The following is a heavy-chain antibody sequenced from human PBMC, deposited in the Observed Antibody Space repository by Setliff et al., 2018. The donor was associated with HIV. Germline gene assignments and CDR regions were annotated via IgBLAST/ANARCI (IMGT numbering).Heavy chain of an antibody. CDR3: ARGYSAAGTLYYYGMDV. Sequence: ASVKVSCKASGYTFTSYGISWVRQAPGQGLEWMGWISAYNGNTNYAQKLQGRVTMTTDTSTSTAYMELRSLRSEDTAVYYCARGYSAAGTLYYYGMDVWGQGTTVTVSS. CDR1: GYTFTSYG. D-gene: IGHD6-13*01. V-gene: IGHV1-18*01. J-gene: IGHJ6*02. CDR2: ISAYNGNT.